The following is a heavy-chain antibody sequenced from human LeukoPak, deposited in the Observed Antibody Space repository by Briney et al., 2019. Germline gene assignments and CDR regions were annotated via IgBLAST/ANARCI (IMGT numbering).Heavy chain of an antibody. CDR2: IRSKADSYTT. V-gene: IGHV3-73*01. CDR1: GFTFSGSA. J-gene: IGHJ4*02. D-gene: IGHD6-13*01. CDR3: RAAADLNDY. Sequence: GGSLSLSCAASGFTFSGSAMHWVRQASGKGLEWLGRIRSKADSYTTAYAASVKGRFIVSRDDSKNTAYLQMNSLKTEDTAVYYCRAAADLNDYWGQGTLVTVSS.